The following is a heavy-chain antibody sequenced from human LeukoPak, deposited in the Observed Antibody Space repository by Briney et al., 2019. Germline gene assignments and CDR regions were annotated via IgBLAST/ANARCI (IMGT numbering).Heavy chain of an antibody. CDR3: ARDQGVYGMDV. V-gene: IGHV3-66*01. Sequence: GGSLRLSCAASGFTVSSNYMSWVRQAPGKGLEWVSVIYSGGSTYYADSVKGRFTISRDKSKNTLYLQMNSLRAEDTAVYYCARDQGVYGMDVWGQGTTVTVSS. CDR2: IYSGGST. J-gene: IGHJ6*02. D-gene: IGHD3-10*01. CDR1: GFTVSSNY.